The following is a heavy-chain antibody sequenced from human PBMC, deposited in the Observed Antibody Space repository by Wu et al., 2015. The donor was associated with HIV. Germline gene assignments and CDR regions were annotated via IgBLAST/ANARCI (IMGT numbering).Heavy chain of an antibody. V-gene: IGHV1-8*02. D-gene: IGHD1-1*01. Sequence: QVQLVQSGAEVKKPGSSVKVTCKASGDGFTSYAVSWVRQAPGQGLEWMGWLNPGSGNKGYEQRFQGRVTMTTNTSINTAYLELNSLTFDDTAVYYCLRGFGQQLGWFDPWGRGTLVTVSS. CDR2: LNPGSGNK. J-gene: IGHJ5*02. CDR3: LRGFGQQLGWFDP. CDR1: GDGFTSYA.